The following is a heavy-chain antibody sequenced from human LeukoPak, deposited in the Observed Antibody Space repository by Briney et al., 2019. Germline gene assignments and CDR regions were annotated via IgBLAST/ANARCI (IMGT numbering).Heavy chain of an antibody. CDR1: GGSFSGYY. V-gene: IGHV4-34*01. CDR2: INHSGST. D-gene: IGHD2-2*01. CDR3: ARGLSHLVVPAAMNWFDP. J-gene: IGHJ5*02. Sequence: SETLSLTCAVYGGSFSGYYWSWIRQPPGKGLEWIGEINHSGSTNYNPSLKSRATISVDTSKNQFSLKLSSVTAADTAVYYCARGLSHLVVPAAMNWFDPWGQGTLVTVSS.